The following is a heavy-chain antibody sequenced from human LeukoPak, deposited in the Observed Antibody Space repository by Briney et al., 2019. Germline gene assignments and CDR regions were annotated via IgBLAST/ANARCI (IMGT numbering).Heavy chain of an antibody. D-gene: IGHD3-22*01. CDR3: ASHYDSSGYYWGLFDY. J-gene: IGHJ4*02. CDR1: GFTFSSYA. V-gene: IGHV3-23*01. Sequence: GGSLRLSRAASGFTFSSYAMSWVRQAPGKGLEWVSAISGSGGSTYYADSVKGRFTISRDNSKNTLYLQMNSLRAEDTAVYYCASHYDSSGYYWGLFDYWGQGTLVTVSS. CDR2: ISGSGGST.